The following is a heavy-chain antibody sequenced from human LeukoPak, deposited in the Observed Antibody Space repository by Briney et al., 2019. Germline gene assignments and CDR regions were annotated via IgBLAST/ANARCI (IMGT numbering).Heavy chain of an antibody. CDR2: ISAYNGNT. V-gene: IGHV1-18*01. CDR1: GYTFTSYG. CDR3: ARVVAPIAVAGHYFDY. J-gene: IGHJ4*02. D-gene: IGHD6-19*01. Sequence: ASVKVSCKASGYTFTSYGISWVRQAPGQGLEWRGWISAYNGNTNYAQKLQGRVTMTTDTSTSTAYMELRSLRSDDTAVYYCARVVAPIAVAGHYFDYWGQGTLVTVSS.